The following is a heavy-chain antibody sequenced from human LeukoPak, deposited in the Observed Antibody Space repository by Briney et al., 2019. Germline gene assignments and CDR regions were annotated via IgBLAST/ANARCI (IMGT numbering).Heavy chain of an antibody. J-gene: IGHJ4*02. CDR1: GFTFSSYA. CDR2: ISGNSGST. CDR3: AKGLSLTSMGIDY. V-gene: IGHV3-23*01. Sequence: PGGSLRLSCAASGFTFSSYAMTWVRQAPGRGLEWVSTISGNSGSTDYADSVNGRFTVSRDNSRNTLYLQMHSLRADDTAVYYCAKGLSLTSMGIDYWGQGTLATVSS. D-gene: IGHD3-3*02.